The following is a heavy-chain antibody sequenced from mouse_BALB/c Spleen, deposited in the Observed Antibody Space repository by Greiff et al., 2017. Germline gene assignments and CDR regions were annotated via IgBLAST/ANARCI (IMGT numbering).Heavy chain of an antibody. J-gene: IGHJ1*01. CDR1: GYTFTDYV. D-gene: IGHD1-2*01. Sequence: QVTLKVSGPELVKPGASVKMSCKASGYTFTDYVISWVKQRTGQGLEWIGEIYPGSGSNYYNEKFKGKATLTADKSSNTAYMQLSSLTSEDSAVYFCAKTTATYFEVWGAGTTVTVSS. V-gene: IGHV1-77*01. CDR3: AKTTATYFEV. CDR2: IYPGSGSN.